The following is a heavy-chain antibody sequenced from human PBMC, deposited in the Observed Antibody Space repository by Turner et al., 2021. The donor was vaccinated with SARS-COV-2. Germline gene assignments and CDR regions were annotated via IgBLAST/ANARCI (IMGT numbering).Heavy chain of an antibody. CDR2: MYYSGST. CDR1: GGSISSSRYY. V-gene: IGHV4-39*02. D-gene: IGHD3-3*01. J-gene: IGHJ5*02. Sequence: QLQLQESGPGLVKPSETLSLTCTVSGGSISSSRYYWGWIRQPPGKGLEWLGSMYYSGSTYFNPSLKSRVTISVDTSKNQFSLKLSSVTAADTAVYYCAREDYDFWSGYYRGWFDPWGQGTLVTVSS. CDR3: AREDYDFWSGYYRGWFDP.